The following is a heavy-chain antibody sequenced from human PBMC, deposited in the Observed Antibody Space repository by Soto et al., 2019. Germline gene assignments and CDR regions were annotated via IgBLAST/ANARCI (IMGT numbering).Heavy chain of an antibody. Sequence: SETLSLTCTVSGGSISSSSYYWGWIRQPPGKGLEWIGSIYYSGSTYYNPSLKSRVTISVDTSKNQFSLKLSSVTAADTAVYYCASNEFNWGSIVYWYFDLWGRGTLVTVSS. CDR3: ASNEFNWGSIVYWYFDL. CDR2: IYYSGST. D-gene: IGHD7-27*01. J-gene: IGHJ2*01. V-gene: IGHV4-39*01. CDR1: GGSISSSSYY.